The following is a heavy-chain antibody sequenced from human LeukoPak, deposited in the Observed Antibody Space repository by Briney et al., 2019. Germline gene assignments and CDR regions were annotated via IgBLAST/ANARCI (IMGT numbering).Heavy chain of an antibody. CDR3: ARGRPYYYGSGSSSFDI. D-gene: IGHD3-10*01. V-gene: IGHV3-7*01. CDR1: GFTFSSYW. Sequence: GGSLRLSCAASGFTFSSYWMSWVRQAPGKGLEWVANIKQDGSEKYYVDSVKGRFTISRDSAKNSLYLQMNSLRAEDTAVYYCARGRPYYYGSGSSSFDIWGQGTMVTVSS. J-gene: IGHJ3*02. CDR2: IKQDGSEK.